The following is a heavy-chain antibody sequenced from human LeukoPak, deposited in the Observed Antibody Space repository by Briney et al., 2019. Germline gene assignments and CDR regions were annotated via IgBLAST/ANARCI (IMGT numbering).Heavy chain of an antibody. V-gene: IGHV4-59*01. CDR2: IYYIGST. J-gene: IGHJ5*02. Sequence: SETLSLTCTVSGSAISIYCSSWIGKPPGKGLDGIGSIYYIGSTHYNPSLKSRVTISVDTSKKQFSLKLISVTAADAAVYYCARAGEQQLVGWFDPWGQGTLVTVSS. D-gene: IGHD6-13*01. CDR1: GSAISIYC. CDR3: ARAGEQQLVGWFDP.